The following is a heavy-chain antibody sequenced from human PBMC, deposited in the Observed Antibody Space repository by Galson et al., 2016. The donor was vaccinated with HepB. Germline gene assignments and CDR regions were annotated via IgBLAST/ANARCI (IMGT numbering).Heavy chain of an antibody. CDR3: ARHFGGLIMDDN. D-gene: IGHD3-10*01. Sequence: SLRLSCAASGFSLSDYYMSWIRQAPGKGLEWVSYIGSIGSTITIHYADSVKGRFTISRDNAKNSLYLQMNSLRDEDTAVYYCARHFGGLIMDDNWGHGTLVTVSS. CDR2: IGSIGSTI. J-gene: IGHJ4*01. CDR1: GFSLSDYY. V-gene: IGHV3-11*01.